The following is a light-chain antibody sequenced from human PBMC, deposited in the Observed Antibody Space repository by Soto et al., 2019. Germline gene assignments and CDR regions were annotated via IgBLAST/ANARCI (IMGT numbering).Light chain of an antibody. CDR3: QPNYTTART. CDR1: QNITTF. J-gene: IGKJ1*01. V-gene: IGKV1-39*01. Sequence: EIQLTQSPSSLSASVGDRVTVTCRASQNITTFLSGHQQQRGKAPKLVVYAASSVESGVPSRYSGSGSVTEFTLTISSLQPEDVATYYCQPNYTTARTFGQGTKLDI. CDR2: AAS.